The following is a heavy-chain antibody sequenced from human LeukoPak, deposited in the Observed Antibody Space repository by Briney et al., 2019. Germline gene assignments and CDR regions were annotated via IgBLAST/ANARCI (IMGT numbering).Heavy chain of an antibody. Sequence: GGSLRLSCAASGFTFSSYGMHWVRQAPGKGLEWVAVISSDGSNKYYADSVKGRFTISRDNSKNTLYLQMNSLRAEDTAFYYCAKDYYGSGSHTEDWGQGTLVTVSS. J-gene: IGHJ4*02. D-gene: IGHD3-10*01. CDR1: GFTFSSYG. CDR2: ISSDGSNK. V-gene: IGHV3-30*18. CDR3: AKDYYGSGSHTED.